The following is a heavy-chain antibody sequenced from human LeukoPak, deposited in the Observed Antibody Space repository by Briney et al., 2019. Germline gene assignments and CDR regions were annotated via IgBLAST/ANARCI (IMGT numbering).Heavy chain of an antibody. V-gene: IGHV4-38-2*02. D-gene: IGHD6-6*01. J-gene: IGHJ6*03. Sequence: PSETLSLTCTVSGYSISSGYYWGWIRQPPGKGLEWIGSIYHSGSTYYNPSLKSRVTISVDTSKNQFSLKLSSVTAADTAVYYCARGRIAARPSRVGYMDVWGKGTTVTVSS. CDR2: IYHSGST. CDR3: ARGRIAARPSRVGYMDV. CDR1: GYSISSGYY.